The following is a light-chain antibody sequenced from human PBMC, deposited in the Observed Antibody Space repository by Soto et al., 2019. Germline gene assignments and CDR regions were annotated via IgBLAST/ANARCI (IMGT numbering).Light chain of an antibody. CDR3: HQYGSSPRT. V-gene: IGKV3-20*01. Sequence: EIVLTQSPGTLSLSPGERATLSCRASQNVVRTYLAWFQQKPGQAPRLLIYGASSRATGIPDRFSGSGSGTDFTLTITRLEPEDSAVYYCHQYGSSPRTFGQGTKVEIK. J-gene: IGKJ1*01. CDR2: GAS. CDR1: QNVVRTY.